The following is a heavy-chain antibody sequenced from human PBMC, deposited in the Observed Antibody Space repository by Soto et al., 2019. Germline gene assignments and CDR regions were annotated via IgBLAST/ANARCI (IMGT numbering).Heavy chain of an antibody. CDR3: ARDLIATSGALFDC. Sequence: QVQLVQSGAEVKEPGASVKVSCKASGFTFSSYVMHWVRQAPGHRLEWMGWITPGNYKPMYSQKFQGRVTITWDTSATTTYIELSSLSSEDTAVYYCARDLIATSGALFDCWGKGTLVTVSS. J-gene: IGHJ4*02. D-gene: IGHD6-13*01. CDR2: ITPGNYKP. V-gene: IGHV1-3*01. CDR1: GFTFSSYV.